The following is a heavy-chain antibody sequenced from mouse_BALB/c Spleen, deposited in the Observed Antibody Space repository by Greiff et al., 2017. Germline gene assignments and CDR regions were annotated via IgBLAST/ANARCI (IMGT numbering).Heavy chain of an antibody. Sequence: VQLQESAAELARPGASVKMSCKASGYTFTSYTMHWVKQRPGQGLEWIGYINPSSGYTEYNQKFKDKTTLTADKSSSTAYMQLSSLTSEDSAVYYCARWKGSGAWFAYWGQGTLVTVSA. CDR3: ARWKGSGAWFAY. V-gene: IGHV1-4*02. CDR1: GYTFTSYT. D-gene: IGHD3-1*01. J-gene: IGHJ3*01. CDR2: INPSSGYT.